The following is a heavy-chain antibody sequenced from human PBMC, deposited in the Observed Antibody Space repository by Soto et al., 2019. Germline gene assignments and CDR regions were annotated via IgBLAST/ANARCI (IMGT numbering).Heavy chain of an antibody. D-gene: IGHD6-13*01. CDR3: AKDSGIAAAGPAYDY. V-gene: IGHV3-9*01. CDR1: GFTFDDYA. Sequence: EVQLVESGGGLVQPGRSLRLSCAASGFTFDDYAMHWVRQAPGKGLEWVSGISWNSGSIGYADSVKGRFTISRDNAKNSLYLQMNSVRAEDTALYYCAKDSGIAAAGPAYDYWGQGTLVTVSS. J-gene: IGHJ4*02. CDR2: ISWNSGSI.